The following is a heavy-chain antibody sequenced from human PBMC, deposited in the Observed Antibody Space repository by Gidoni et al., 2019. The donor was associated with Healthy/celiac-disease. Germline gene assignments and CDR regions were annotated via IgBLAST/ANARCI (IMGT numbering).Heavy chain of an antibody. CDR1: GFTFSSYA. CDR2: ISGSGGST. CDR3: ARHYYYDSSGYANAFDI. V-gene: IGHV3-23*01. J-gene: IGHJ3*02. Sequence: EVQLLESGGGLVQPGGSLRLSCAASGFTFSSYAMSWVRQAPGKGLEWVSAISGSGGSTYYADSVKGRFTISRDNSKNTLYLQMNSLRAEDTAVYYCARHYYYDSSGYANAFDIWGQGTMVTVSS. D-gene: IGHD3-22*01.